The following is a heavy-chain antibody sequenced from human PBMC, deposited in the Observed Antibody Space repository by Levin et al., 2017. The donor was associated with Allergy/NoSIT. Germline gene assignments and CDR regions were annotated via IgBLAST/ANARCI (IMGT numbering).Heavy chain of an antibody. J-gene: IGHJ4*02. CDR1: GYTFTSYA. V-gene: IGHV1-3*01. D-gene: IGHD3-3*01. CDR2: INAGNGNT. Sequence: ASVKVSCKASGYTFTSYAMHWVRQAPGQRLEWMGWINAGNGNTKYSQKFQGRVTITRDTSASTAYMELSSLISEDTAVYYWARGAIFGVVIGGYFGYWGQGTLVTVSS. CDR3: ARGAIFGVVIGGYFGY.